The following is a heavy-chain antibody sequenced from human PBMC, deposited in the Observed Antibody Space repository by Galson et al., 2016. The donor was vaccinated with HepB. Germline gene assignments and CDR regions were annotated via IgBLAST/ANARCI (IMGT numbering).Heavy chain of an antibody. CDR1: GFTFSRCG. J-gene: IGHJ4*02. CDR2: IWSDGSNK. D-gene: IGHD6-13*01. CDR3: AREAGIAAAATYDY. Sequence: SLRLSCAASGFTFSRCGMHWVRQAPGKGLEWVALIWSDGSNKYYADSVKGRFTISRDNSKNTAYLQMNSLRAEDRAVYYCAREAGIAAAATYDYWGQGTLVTVSS. V-gene: IGHV3-33*01.